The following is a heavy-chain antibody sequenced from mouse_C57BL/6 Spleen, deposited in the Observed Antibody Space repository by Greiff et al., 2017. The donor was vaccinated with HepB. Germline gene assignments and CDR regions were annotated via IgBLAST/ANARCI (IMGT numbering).Heavy chain of an antibody. CDR2: IDPEDGET. CDR3: ARSTAEGFAY. Sequence: VQLQQSGAELVKPGASVKLSCTASGFNIKDYYMHWVKQRTEQGLEWIGRIDPEDGETKYAPKFQGNATITADTSSNTAYLQLSSLTSEDTAVYYCARSTAEGFAYWGQGTLVTVSA. CDR1: GFNIKDYY. D-gene: IGHD3-2*01. V-gene: IGHV14-2*01. J-gene: IGHJ3*01.